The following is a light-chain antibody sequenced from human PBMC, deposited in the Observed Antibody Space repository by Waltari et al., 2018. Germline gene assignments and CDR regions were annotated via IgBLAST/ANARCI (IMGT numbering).Light chain of an antibody. V-gene: IGLV6-57*04. J-gene: IGLJ2*01. CDR1: GGSIARHY. CDR3: QSYDSNESVV. Sequence: FILTQPHSVSESPGKTVTISCTRSGGSIARHYVQWYQQRPGSAPTTVLYDDDQRPSGVPDRFSGSIDSSSNSASLTISELKTEDEADYYCQSYDSNESVVFGGGTKLTVL. CDR2: DDD.